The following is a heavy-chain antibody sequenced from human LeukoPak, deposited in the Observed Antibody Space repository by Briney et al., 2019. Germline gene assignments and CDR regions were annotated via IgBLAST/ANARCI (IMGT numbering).Heavy chain of an antibody. CDR1: GGSINSHY. D-gene: IGHD3-10*01. Sequence: PSETLSLTCSVSGGSINSHYWSWIRQPPGKRLEWIGYIFNTGNTNYNPSLASRVTMSVDTSRAQFFLRLSPVTAADTAIYYCANRPADTTWYGVFDYWSQGTLVTVSS. J-gene: IGHJ4*02. CDR2: IFNTGNT. CDR3: ANRPADTTWYGVFDY. V-gene: IGHV4-59*11.